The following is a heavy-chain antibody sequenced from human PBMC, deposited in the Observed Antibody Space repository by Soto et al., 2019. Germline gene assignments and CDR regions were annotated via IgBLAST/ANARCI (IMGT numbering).Heavy chain of an antibody. Sequence: EMKLVESGGGLVQPGGSLRLSCAASGFSLGSYWIHWVRQVPGKGLVWVARINGDGSTTYYADSVKGRFTISRDNAQNMGFLQMNSLRDDDTAVYFCAKGPDCRGGNCYHPGDYWGQGTLVSVSS. CDR3: AKGPDCRGGNCYHPGDY. D-gene: IGHD2-15*01. J-gene: IGHJ4*02. CDR2: INGDGSTT. CDR1: GFSLGSYW. V-gene: IGHV3-74*01.